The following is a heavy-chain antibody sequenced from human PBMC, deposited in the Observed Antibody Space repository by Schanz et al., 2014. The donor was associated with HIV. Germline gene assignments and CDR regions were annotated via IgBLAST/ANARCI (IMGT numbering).Heavy chain of an antibody. CDR2: ISANNGNT. CDR3: ARITGEHYYAMDV. J-gene: IGHJ6*02. CDR1: GDTFMTYA. V-gene: IGHV1-18*01. Sequence: QVQLVQSGAEVKKPGSSVKVSCKASGDTFMTYAISWVRQAPGQGLEWMAWISANNGNTYYAQKVQGRVSMATDTSTNTAYMELRSLRSDDTAVYYCARITGEHYYAMDVWGQGTTVTVTS. D-gene: IGHD3-16*01.